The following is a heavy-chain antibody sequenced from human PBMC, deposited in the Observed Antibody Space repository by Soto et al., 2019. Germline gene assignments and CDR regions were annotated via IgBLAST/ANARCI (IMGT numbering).Heavy chain of an antibody. V-gene: IGHV1-2*02. CDR3: ATIHRSSPSRGSDFDP. CDR2: INPNSGVT. Sequence: QVQLVQSGAEVKKPGASVKVSCKAYDYYFPGYNIHWVRQAPGQGLEWMGWINPNSGVTTYAQKFQGRVTLTRDTSISTAYLEVRRLTSDDTAVYYCATIHRSSPSRGSDFDPCGQGTQVTVSS. D-gene: IGHD6-13*01. J-gene: IGHJ5*02. CDR1: DYYFPGYN.